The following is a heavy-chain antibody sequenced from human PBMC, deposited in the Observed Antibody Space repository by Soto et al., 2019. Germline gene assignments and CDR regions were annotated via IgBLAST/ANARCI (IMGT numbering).Heavy chain of an antibody. J-gene: IGHJ4*02. D-gene: IGHD3-16*01. CDR1: GGSLSGYY. Sequence: PSETLSVSCAVYGGSLSGYYWSWIRQSPGKGLEWIGEINHSGSTNYNPSLKSRVTISVDTSKNQFSLKLSSVTAADTAVYYCARAWGGVPDYWGQGTLVTVSS. V-gene: IGHV4-34*01. CDR3: ARAWGGVPDY. CDR2: INHSGST.